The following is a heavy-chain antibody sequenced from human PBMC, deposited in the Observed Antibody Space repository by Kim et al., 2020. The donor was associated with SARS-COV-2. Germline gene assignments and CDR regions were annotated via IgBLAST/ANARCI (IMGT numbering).Heavy chain of an antibody. Sequence: SETLSLTCTVSGGSISSYYWSWIRQPPGKGLEWIGYIYYSGSTNYNPSLKSRVTISVDTSKNQFSLKLSSVTAADTAVYYCARGSASGVDSSGYYSPFDYWGQGTLVTVSS. CDR1: GGSISSYY. D-gene: IGHD3-22*01. CDR2: IYYSGST. V-gene: IGHV4-59*01. CDR3: ARGSASGVDSSGYYSPFDY. J-gene: IGHJ4*02.